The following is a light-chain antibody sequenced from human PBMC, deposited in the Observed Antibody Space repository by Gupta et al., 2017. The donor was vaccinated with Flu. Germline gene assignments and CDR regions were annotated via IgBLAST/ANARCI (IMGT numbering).Light chain of an antibody. CDR2: LGS. CDR1: QSLRRSNGNTY. J-gene: IGKJ5*01. V-gene: IGKV2-28*01. Sequence: DIVVTQSQLTLPVTPGEPASISCRPSQSLRRSNGNTYLDWYLQKPGQSPQLLIYLGSNRCPGVPDRFSGSGSGTDFTLKISTVEGEDVGVYYCRQRVQSPFTFGQGTPVEIK. CDR3: RQRVQSPFT.